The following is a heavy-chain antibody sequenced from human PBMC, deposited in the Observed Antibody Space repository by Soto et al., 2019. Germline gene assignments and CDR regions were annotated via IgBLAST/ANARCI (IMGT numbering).Heavy chain of an antibody. J-gene: IGHJ4*02. CDR2: FRTSGDGGTT. CDR1: GFTFSSYS. D-gene: IGHD3-10*01. V-gene: IGHV3-23*01. Sequence: EVQLLESGGGLVQPGGSLRLSCAASGFTFSSYSMRWVRQAPGKGMEWVSGFRTSGDGGTTYYAESVKGRFTISRDNSKNMLFLQMNSLRADDTAIYYCAKKVNSVPGSQYFDYWGQGTLVTVSS. CDR3: AKKVNSVPGSQYFDY.